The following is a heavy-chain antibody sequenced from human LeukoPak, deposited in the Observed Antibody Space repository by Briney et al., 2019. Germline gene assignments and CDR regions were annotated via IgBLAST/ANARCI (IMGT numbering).Heavy chain of an antibody. Sequence: PGGSLRLSCAASGFTFGSYGLHWVRQSPGRGLEGVSFISFVGSNSFYADSLKGRFTISRDNSKDTLYLQMDSLRAEDTALYYCAREEHDYVWGSYRYYYYYGIDVWGQGTTVTVSS. D-gene: IGHD3-16*02. CDR3: AREEHDYVWGSYRYYYYYGIDV. CDR2: ISFVGSNS. V-gene: IGHV3-30*03. J-gene: IGHJ6*02. CDR1: GFTFGSYG.